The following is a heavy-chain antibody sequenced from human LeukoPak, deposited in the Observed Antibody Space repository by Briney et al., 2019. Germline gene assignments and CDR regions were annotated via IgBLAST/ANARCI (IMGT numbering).Heavy chain of an antibody. CDR1: GFTFSNYG. CDR3: ARDEPVAAAGWFAFDI. J-gene: IGHJ3*02. Sequence: GGSLRLSCAASGFTFSNYGMHWVRQAPGKGLEWVAVMSYDGSNKYYADSVKGRFTISRDNSKNTLYLQMNSLRAEDTAVYYCARDEPVAAAGWFAFDIWGQGTMVTVSS. CDR2: MSYDGSNK. D-gene: IGHD6-13*01. V-gene: IGHV3-30*03.